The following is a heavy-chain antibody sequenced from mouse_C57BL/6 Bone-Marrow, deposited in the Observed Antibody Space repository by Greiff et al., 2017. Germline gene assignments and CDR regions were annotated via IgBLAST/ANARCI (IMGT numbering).Heavy chain of an antibody. CDR3: ARSYSYYAMDY. Sequence: QVQLQESGAELARPGASVKMSCKASGYTFTSYTMHWVKQRPGQGLEWIGYINPSSGYTKYNQKFKDKATLTADKSSSTAHLQLSSLTSEDSAVYYCARSYSYYAMDYWGQGTSVTVSS. J-gene: IGHJ4*01. D-gene: IGHD1-1*01. CDR1: GYTFTSYT. CDR2: INPSSGYT. V-gene: IGHV1-4*01.